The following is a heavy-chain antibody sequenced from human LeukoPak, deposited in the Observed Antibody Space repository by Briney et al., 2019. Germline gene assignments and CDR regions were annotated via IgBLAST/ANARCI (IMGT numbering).Heavy chain of an antibody. CDR3: ARGGIGYCTTSSCYFDY. Sequence: GGSLRLSCAASGFTFSSYWMHWVRQAPGKGLVWVSGTNTDGSSTMYADSVKGRFTIARDNAKNTLYLQMNSLRAEDTAVYYCARGGIGYCTTSSCYFDYWGQGTLVTVSS. J-gene: IGHJ4*02. CDR2: TNTDGSST. V-gene: IGHV3-74*03. D-gene: IGHD2-2*01. CDR1: GFTFSSYW.